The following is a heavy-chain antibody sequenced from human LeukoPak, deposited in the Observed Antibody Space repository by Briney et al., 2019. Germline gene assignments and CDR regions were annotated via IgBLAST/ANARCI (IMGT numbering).Heavy chain of an antibody. CDR3: ARVTEHTAMVHWYFDL. D-gene: IGHD5-18*01. J-gene: IGHJ2*01. CDR1: GYMFTGHY. Sequence: ASVKVSCKASGYMFTGHYMHWVRQAPGQGLGWMGWINPNSGGTNYTQKFQGRVTMTRDTSISTAYMELSSLRSDDTAVYYCARVTEHTAMVHWYFDLWGRGTLVTV. V-gene: IGHV1-2*02. CDR2: INPNSGGT.